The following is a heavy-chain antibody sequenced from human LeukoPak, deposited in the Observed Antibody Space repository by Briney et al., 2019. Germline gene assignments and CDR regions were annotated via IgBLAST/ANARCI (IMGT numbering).Heavy chain of an antibody. V-gene: IGHV3-21*01. Sequence: SGGSLRLSCAASGFTFSSYSMNWVRQAPGKGLEWVSSISSSSSYIYYADSVKSRFTISRDNAKNSLYLQMNSLRAEDTAVYYCARDRAFTDAFDIWGQGTMVTVSS. CDR3: ARDRAFTDAFDI. CDR2: ISSSSSYI. CDR1: GFTFSSYS. J-gene: IGHJ3*02.